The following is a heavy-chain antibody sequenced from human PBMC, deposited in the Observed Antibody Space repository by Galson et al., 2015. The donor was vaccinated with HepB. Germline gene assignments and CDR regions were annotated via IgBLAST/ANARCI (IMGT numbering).Heavy chain of an antibody. V-gene: IGHV1-69*13. D-gene: IGHD6-19*01. J-gene: IGHJ5*02. CDR2: IIPNYGTA. CDR1: GDTFRSYL. CDR3: ARRGSAWYELTNWLDP. Sequence: SVKVSCKASGDTFRSYLIGWVRQAPGQGLEWMGGIIPNYGTAMYAQKFQGRLTITADESTSTVYMEMNSLGSEDTAVYYCARRGSAWYELTNWLDPWGQGTLVTVSS.